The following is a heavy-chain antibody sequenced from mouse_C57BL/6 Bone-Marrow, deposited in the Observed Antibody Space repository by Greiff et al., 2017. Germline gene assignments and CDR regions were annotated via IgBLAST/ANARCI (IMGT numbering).Heavy chain of an antibody. J-gene: IGHJ3*01. CDR1: GYTFTDYN. V-gene: IGHV1-18*01. D-gene: IGHD1-1*01. CDR3: ARPGGSSSWFAY. Sequence: EVKLVESGPELVKPGASVKIPCKASGYTFTDYNMDWVKQSHGKSLEWIGDINPNNGGTIYNQKFKGKATLTVDKSSSTAYMELRSLTSEDTAVYYCARPGGSSSWFAYWGQGTLVTVSA. CDR2: INPNNGGT.